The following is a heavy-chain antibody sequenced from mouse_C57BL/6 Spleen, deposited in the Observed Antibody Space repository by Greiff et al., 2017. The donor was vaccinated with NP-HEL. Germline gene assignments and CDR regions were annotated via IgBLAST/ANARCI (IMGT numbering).Heavy chain of an antibody. J-gene: IGHJ1*03. CDR2: IHPSDSDT. CDR3: AIEGVTTVVATRYFDV. D-gene: IGHD1-1*01. Sequence: QVQLKQPGAELVKPGASVKVSCKASGYTFTSYWMHWVKQRPGQGLEWIGRIHPSDSDTNYNQKFKGKATLTVDKSSSTAYMQLSSLTSEDSAVYYCAIEGVTTVVATRYFDVWGTGTTVTVSS. V-gene: IGHV1-74*01. CDR1: GYTFTSYW.